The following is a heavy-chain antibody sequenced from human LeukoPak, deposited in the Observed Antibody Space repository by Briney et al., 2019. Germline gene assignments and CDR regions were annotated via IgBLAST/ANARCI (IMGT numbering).Heavy chain of an antibody. Sequence: GGSLRLSCAASGFTFSSCAMSWVRQAPGKGLEWVSAISGGGGSTYYADSVKGRFTISRDNSKNTLFLQMNSLRAEDTAIYYCAKCQQLVPFDYWGQGTLVTVSS. CDR3: AKCQQLVPFDY. CDR2: ISGGGGST. CDR1: GFTFSSCA. V-gene: IGHV3-23*01. D-gene: IGHD6-13*01. J-gene: IGHJ4*02.